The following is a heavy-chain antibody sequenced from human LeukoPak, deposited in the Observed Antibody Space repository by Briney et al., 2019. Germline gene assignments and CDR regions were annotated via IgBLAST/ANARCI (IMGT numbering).Heavy chain of an antibody. CDR2: IIPIFGTA. CDR3: ARVKYYDSSGYYLGYFDY. D-gene: IGHD3-22*01. CDR1: GGTFSSCA. Sequence: SVKVSCKASGGTFSSCAISWVRQAPGQGLEWMGGIIPIFGTANCAQKFQGRVTITTDESTSTAYMELSSLRSEDTAVYYCARVKYYDSSGYYLGYFDYWGQGTLVTVSS. V-gene: IGHV1-69*05. J-gene: IGHJ4*02.